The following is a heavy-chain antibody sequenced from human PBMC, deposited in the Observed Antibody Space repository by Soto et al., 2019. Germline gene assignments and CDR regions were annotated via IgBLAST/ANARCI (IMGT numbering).Heavy chain of an antibody. D-gene: IGHD3-22*01. V-gene: IGHV4-39*01. Sequence: SETLSLTCTVSGGSISSSSYYWGWIRQPPGKGLEWIGSIYYSGSTYYNPSLKSRVTISVDTSKNQFSLKLSSVTAADTAVYYCASPAEGYYDSSGFHYWGQGTLVTVSS. CDR1: GGSISSSSYY. CDR2: IYYSGST. J-gene: IGHJ4*02. CDR3: ASPAEGYYDSSGFHY.